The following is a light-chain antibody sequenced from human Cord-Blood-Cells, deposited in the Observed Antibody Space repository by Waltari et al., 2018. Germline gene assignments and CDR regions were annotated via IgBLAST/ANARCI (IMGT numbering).Light chain of an antibody. CDR3: QQYYSTPWT. CDR1: QIVLYSSNNKNY. J-gene: IGKJ1*01. V-gene: IGKV4-1*01. Sequence: DIVMTQSPDSLAVSLGERATINCKSSQIVLYSSNNKNYLAWYQQKPGQPPKLLIYWASTRESGVPDRFSGSGSGTDFTLTISSLQAEDVAVYYCQQYYSTPWTFGQGP. CDR2: WAS.